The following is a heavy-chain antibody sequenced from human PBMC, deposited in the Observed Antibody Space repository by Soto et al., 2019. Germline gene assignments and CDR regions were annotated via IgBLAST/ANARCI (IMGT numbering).Heavy chain of an antibody. J-gene: IGHJ4*02. D-gene: IGHD5-18*01. CDR1: GGAFGSQG. CDR3: ARGAMANFDY. CDR2: FIAMLGTP. V-gene: IGHV1-69*13. Sequence: SVKVSCKASGGAFGSQGIAWVRQAPGQGLEWMGGFIAMLGTPTYAKKVQGRATISADESLTSSYLELRSLRSEDTGVYFCARGAMANFDYWGQGTVVTVSS.